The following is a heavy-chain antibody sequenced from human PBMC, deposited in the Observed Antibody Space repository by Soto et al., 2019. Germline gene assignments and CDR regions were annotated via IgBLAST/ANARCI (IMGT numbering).Heavy chain of an antibody. Sequence: GGSLRLSCAASGFTFSSYSMNWVRQAPGKGLEWISYISGSSHIIYYADSVKGRFTISRDNAKNSLYLQTNSLRDEDTAVYYCARFGGIWTSYFDYWGQGTLVTVSS. V-gene: IGHV3-48*02. CDR3: ARFGGIWTSYFDY. J-gene: IGHJ4*02. D-gene: IGHD1-1*01. CDR2: ISGSSHII. CDR1: GFTFSSYS.